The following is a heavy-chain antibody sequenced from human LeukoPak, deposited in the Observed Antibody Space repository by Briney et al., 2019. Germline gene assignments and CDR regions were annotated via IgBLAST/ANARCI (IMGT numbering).Heavy chain of an antibody. CDR2: IYTGDSDT. D-gene: IGHD6-13*01. Sequence: GGSLKISFKGSGYSFTSYWIGWVRQMPGKGLEWMGIIYTGDSDTRYSPSFQGQDTISADKSISTAYLQWSSLKASDTAMYYCARQEQPEFVPIDYWGQGTLVTVSS. J-gene: IGHJ4*02. V-gene: IGHV5-51*01. CDR1: GYSFTSYW. CDR3: ARQEQPEFVPIDY.